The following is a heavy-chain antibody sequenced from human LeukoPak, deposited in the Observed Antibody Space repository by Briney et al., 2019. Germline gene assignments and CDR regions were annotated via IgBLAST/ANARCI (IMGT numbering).Heavy chain of an antibody. CDR3: ARGGSGWSAPDY. D-gene: IGHD6-19*01. CDR2: SYSGGST. Sequence: GGSLRLSCAASGFTVSSNYMSWVRQAPGKGLEWVSVSYSGGSTYYADSVKGRFTISRDNSKNTLYLQMNSLRAEDTAVFYCARGGSGWSAPDYWGQGTLVTVSS. J-gene: IGHJ4*02. CDR1: GFTVSSNY. V-gene: IGHV3-66*02.